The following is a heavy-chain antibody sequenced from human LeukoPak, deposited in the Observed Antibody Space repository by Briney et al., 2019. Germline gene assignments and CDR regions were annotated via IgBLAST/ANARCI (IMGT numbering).Heavy chain of an antibody. CDR2: INTRGGST. Sequence: ASVKVSCKTSGYSFTSYYIHWVRQAPGQGLEWMGIINTRGGSTSYAQKFQGRVTMTRDMSTSTVYMELSSLRSEDTAVYYCAREPHDSSGYFYFDYWGQGTLVTVSS. J-gene: IGHJ4*02. D-gene: IGHD3-22*01. V-gene: IGHV1-46*01. CDR1: GYSFTSYY. CDR3: AREPHDSSGYFYFDY.